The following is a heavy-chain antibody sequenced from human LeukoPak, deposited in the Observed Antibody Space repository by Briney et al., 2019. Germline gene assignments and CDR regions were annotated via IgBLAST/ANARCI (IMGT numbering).Heavy chain of an antibody. CDR3: ARHSGPRGVDY. CDR1: GVSLNSPTHY. J-gene: IGHJ4*02. V-gene: IGHV4-61*02. Sequence: PSETLSLTCTVSGVSLNSPTHYWTWIRQPAGRGLEWVGRIYASGRTNYNPFLKSRVTISVDTSKNQFCLKLSSVTAADTAVYYCARHSGPRGVDYWGQGTLVTVSS. CDR2: IYASGRT. D-gene: IGHD3-10*01.